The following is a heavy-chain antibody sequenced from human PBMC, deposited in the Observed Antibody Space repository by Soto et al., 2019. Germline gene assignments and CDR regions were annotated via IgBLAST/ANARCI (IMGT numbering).Heavy chain of an antibody. CDR1: GFTFKNYD. CDR2: ISGSGAIT. Sequence: EVQLLESGGGLVQPGGSLRLSCVASGFTFKNYDMRWVRQAPGKGLEWVSGISGSGAITYYADSVRGRFTISRDNSKNTLYLQLNSLRAEDTAIYYCAKDRQFRSYYESAGHYNNWVQGTLVTVSS. CDR3: AKDRQFRSYYESAGHYNN. D-gene: IGHD3-10*01. V-gene: IGHV3-23*01. J-gene: IGHJ4*02.